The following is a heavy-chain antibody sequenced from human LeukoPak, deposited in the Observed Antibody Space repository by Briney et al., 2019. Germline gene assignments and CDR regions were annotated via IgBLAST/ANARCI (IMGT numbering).Heavy chain of an antibody. CDR2: ISGSGGST. V-gene: IGHV3-23*01. CDR3: ATYINWVAGDV. CDR1: GFTFSSYA. Sequence: PGGSLRLSCAASGFTFSSYAMSWVRQAPGKGLEWVSAISGSGGSTYYADSVKGRFTISRDNAKGSVYLQMNSLRAEDTAIYHCATYINWVAGDVWGQGTTVIVSS. D-gene: IGHD1-1*01. J-gene: IGHJ6*02.